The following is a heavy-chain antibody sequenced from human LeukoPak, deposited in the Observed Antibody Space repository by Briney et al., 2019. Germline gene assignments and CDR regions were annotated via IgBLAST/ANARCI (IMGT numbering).Heavy chain of an antibody. CDR3: ARGQMVRGVIISSGAFDI. CDR2: IYYSGST. V-gene: IGHV4-31*03. D-gene: IGHD3-10*01. Sequence: SETLSLTCTVSGGSISSGGYYWSWIRQHPGKGLEWIGYIYYSGSTYYNPSLKSRVTISVDTSKNQFSLKLSSVTAADTAVYYCARGQMVRGVIISSGAFDIWGQGTMVTVSS. J-gene: IGHJ3*02. CDR1: GGSISSGGYY.